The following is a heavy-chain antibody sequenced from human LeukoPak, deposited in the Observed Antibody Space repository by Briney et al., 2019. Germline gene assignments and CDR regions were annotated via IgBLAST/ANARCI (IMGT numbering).Heavy chain of an antibody. D-gene: IGHD3-22*01. CDR1: GGSISSYY. Sequence: SETLSLTCTVSGGSISSYYWSWIRQPPGKGLEWIGYIYYSGSTNYNPSLKSRVTISVDTSKNQFSLKLSSVTAADTAVYYCAREEAFSYYYDSSGYLSQWGQGTLVTVSS. CDR3: AREEAFSYYYDSSGYLSQ. V-gene: IGHV4-59*12. CDR2: IYYSGST. J-gene: IGHJ4*02.